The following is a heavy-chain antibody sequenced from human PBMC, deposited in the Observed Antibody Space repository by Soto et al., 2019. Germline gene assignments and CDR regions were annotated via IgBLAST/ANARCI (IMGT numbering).Heavy chain of an antibody. CDR1: GFTFSSYA. J-gene: IGHJ6*02. V-gene: IGHV3-30*04. CDR3: ARPRYGSGSYFYYGMDV. Sequence: GGSLRLSCAASGFTFSSYAMHWVRQAPGKGLEGVAVLSYDGSNKSYADSVKGRFTISRDNSKNTLYLQMNSLRAEDTAVYYCARPRYGSGSYFYYGMDVWGQGTTVTVSS. D-gene: IGHD3-10*01. CDR2: LSYDGSNK.